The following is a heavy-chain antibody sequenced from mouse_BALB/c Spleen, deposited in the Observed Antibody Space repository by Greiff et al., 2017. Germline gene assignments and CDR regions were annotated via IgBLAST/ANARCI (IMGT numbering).Heavy chain of an antibody. D-gene: IGHD2-1*01. CDR3: ARGVYYGPYYYAMDY. CDR1: GYTFTSYW. CDR2: INPSTGYT. Sequence: VMLVESGAELAKPGASVKMSCKASGYTFTSYWMHWVKQRPGQGLEWIGYINPSTGYTEYNQKFKDKATLTADKSSSTAYMQLSSLTSEDSAVYYCARGVYYGPYYYAMDYWGQGTSVTVSS. V-gene: IGHV1-7*01. J-gene: IGHJ4*01.